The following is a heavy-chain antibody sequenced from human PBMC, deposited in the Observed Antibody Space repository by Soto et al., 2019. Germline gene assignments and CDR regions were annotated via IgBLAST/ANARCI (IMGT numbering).Heavy chain of an antibody. V-gene: IGHV1-18*01. Sequence: ASVKVSCKASGYTFTSYGISWVRQAPGQGLEWMGWISAYNGNTNYAQKLQGRVTMTTDTSRSTAYMELRSMRSDDKAVYYCARAGVVRGVTVYYYGMDVWGQGTTVTVSS. CDR3: ARAGVVRGVTVYYYGMDV. CDR2: ISAYNGNT. CDR1: GYTFTSYG. J-gene: IGHJ6*02. D-gene: IGHD3-10*01.